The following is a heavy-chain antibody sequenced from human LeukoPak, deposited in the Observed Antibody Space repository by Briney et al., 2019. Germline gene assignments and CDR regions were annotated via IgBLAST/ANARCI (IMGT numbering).Heavy chain of an antibody. CDR3: ARLSITMVRGAYFDY. V-gene: IGHV4-34*01. J-gene: IGHJ4*02. CDR2: VSHRGIT. Sequence: SETLSLTCADYGGSLSGYYWGWIRQPPGKGLEWIGEVSHRGITNYKPSLKSRASISIDTSKSQISLKLSSVTAADTAVYYCARLSITMVRGAYFDYWGQGTLVTVSS. CDR1: GGSLSGYY. D-gene: IGHD3-10*01.